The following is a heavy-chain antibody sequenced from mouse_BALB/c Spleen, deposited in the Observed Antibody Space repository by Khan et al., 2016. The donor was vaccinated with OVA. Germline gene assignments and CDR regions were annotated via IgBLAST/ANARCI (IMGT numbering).Heavy chain of an antibody. CDR1: GYTFTSYT. J-gene: IGHJ3*01. Sequence: QVQLQQSRAELARPGASVKMSCKASGYTFTSYTIHWVRQRPGQAPEWIGHINPSNDYTNYNQNFKDKATLIVDKSSTTAYMQLSSLTSEDSAVFYCVRDGAYHGSDSWFAYWGQGTLVTGSA. D-gene: IGHD2-14*01. CDR2: INPSNDYT. V-gene: IGHV1-4*01. CDR3: VRDGAYHGSDSWFAY.